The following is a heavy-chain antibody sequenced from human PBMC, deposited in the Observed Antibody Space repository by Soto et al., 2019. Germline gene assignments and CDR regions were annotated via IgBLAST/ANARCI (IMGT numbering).Heavy chain of an antibody. CDR2: INAGNGNT. J-gene: IGHJ6*02. CDR1: GYTFTSYA. CDR3: ARPSSHPYCSSTSCHYYYYYGMDV. V-gene: IGHV1-3*01. Sequence: ASVKVSCKASGYTFTSYAMHWVRQAPGQRLEWMGWINAGNGNTKYSKKIQGRVTITRDTSASTAYMELSSLRSEDTAVYYCARPSSHPYCSSTSCHYYYYYGMDVWGQGTTVTVSS. D-gene: IGHD2-2*01.